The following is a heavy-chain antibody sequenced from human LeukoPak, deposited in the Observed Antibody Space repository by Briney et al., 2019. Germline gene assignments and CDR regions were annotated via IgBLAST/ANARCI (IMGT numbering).Heavy chain of an antibody. D-gene: IGHD6-13*01. J-gene: IGHJ4*02. CDR1: GVTFRNYA. CDR3: AKMGDSSSWYTPTDY. V-gene: IGHV3-23*01. CDR2: ISGSGSST. Sequence: PWGSLRLPCAASGVTFRNYAMSWVRQAPGRGLEWVSAISGSGSSTYYADSVKGRFTISRDNSKNTLYLQMNSLTAEDTAVYYCAKMGDSSSWYTPTDYWGQGTLLTVSS.